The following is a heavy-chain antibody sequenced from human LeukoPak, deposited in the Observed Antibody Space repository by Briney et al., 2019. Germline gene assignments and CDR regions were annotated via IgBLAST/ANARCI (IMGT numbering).Heavy chain of an antibody. D-gene: IGHD6-19*01. V-gene: IGHV1-2*02. Sequence: ASVKVSCKASGYTFSDNYIRWVRQAPGQGLEWMGWINPHSGSTNYGENFQGRVTLTRDTSISTGYMDLSSLISDDTAVYYCARKFMRLTAFDIWGQGTMVTVSS. CDR3: ARKFMRLTAFDI. CDR2: INPHSGST. J-gene: IGHJ3*02. CDR1: GYTFSDNY.